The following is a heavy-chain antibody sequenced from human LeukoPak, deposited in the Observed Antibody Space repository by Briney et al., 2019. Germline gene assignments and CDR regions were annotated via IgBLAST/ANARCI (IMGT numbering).Heavy chain of an antibody. CDR3: AGTLGFDP. V-gene: IGHV4-39*01. CDR1: GGSISSSRYY. CDR2: IYYSGST. J-gene: IGHJ5*02. Sequence: KPSETLSLPCTVSGGSISSSRYYWGWIRQPPGTGLEWIGSIYYSGSTYYNPSLKSRVTISVDTSKNQFSLKLSSVTAADTAVYYCAGTLGFDPWGQGTLVTVSS.